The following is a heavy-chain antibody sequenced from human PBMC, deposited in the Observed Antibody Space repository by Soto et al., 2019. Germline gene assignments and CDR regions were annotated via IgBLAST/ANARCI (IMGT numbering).Heavy chain of an antibody. Sequence: QVQLVQSGAEVKKPGASVKVSCKAYDYTFTSYGISWVRQAPGQGLEWMGWISAYNGNTKYIQKFQGRVTMTTDTSTSTAYMELRSLTSDDTAVYYGARHFYGDSGHFDYWGQGTLVTVSS. CDR1: DYTFTSYG. CDR2: ISAYNGNT. V-gene: IGHV1-18*01. D-gene: IGHD4-17*01. J-gene: IGHJ4*02. CDR3: ARHFYGDSGHFDY.